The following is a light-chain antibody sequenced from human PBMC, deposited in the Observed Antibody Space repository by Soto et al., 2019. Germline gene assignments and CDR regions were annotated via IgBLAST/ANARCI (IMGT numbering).Light chain of an antibody. V-gene: IGKV3-20*01. J-gene: IGKJ5*01. CDR3: QQNGSLPIT. CDR1: QSLSGGY. CDR2: SAS. Sequence: EIVLTQSPGILSLSPGERATLSCRASQSLSGGYLAWFQQKPGQTPRLLIYSASNRATGIPDRFSGSGSGTDFTLTISRLEPEDFEVYYCQQNGSLPITFGQGTRLEIK.